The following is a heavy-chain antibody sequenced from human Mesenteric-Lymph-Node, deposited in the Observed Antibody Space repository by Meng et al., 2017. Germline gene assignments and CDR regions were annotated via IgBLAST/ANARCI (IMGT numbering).Heavy chain of an antibody. D-gene: IGHD6-13*01. CDR1: GFTFDDYT. CDR3: ARDQVGFRIAAAGIEARSYYYYYGMDV. CDR2: ISWDGGST. J-gene: IGHJ6*02. V-gene: IGHV3-43*01. Sequence: GESLKISCAASGFTFDDYTMHWVRQAPGKGLEWVSLISWDGGSTYYADSVKGRFTISRDNSKNSLYLQMNSLRAEDTAVYYCARDQVGFRIAAAGIEARSYYYYYGMDVWGQGTTVTVSS.